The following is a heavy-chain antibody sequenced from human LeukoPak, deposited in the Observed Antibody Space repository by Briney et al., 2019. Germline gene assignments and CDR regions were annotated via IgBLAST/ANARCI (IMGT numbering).Heavy chain of an antibody. J-gene: IGHJ3*02. Sequence: TSETLSLTCTVSGGSISSGSYYWSWIRQPAGKGLEWIGRIYASGSTNYNPSLKSRVTISVDTSKNQFSLKLSSVTAADTAVYYCARGNDYGDYVEAFDIWGQGTMVTVSS. D-gene: IGHD4-17*01. V-gene: IGHV4-61*02. CDR2: IYASGST. CDR3: ARGNDYGDYVEAFDI. CDR1: GGSISSGSYY.